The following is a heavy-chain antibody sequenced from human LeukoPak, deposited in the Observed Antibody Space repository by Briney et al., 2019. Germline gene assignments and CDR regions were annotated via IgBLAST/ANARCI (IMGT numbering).Heavy chain of an antibody. Sequence: GGSLRLSCAASGFTVSSNYMSWVRQAPGKGLEWVSLLYSSGSTYYTDSVKGRFTISRDSSKNTLYLQMNSLRAEDTAVYYCAGRDKGYYYGMDVWGQGTTVTVPS. CDR3: AGRDKGYYYGMDV. V-gene: IGHV3-66*01. J-gene: IGHJ6*02. D-gene: IGHD5-24*01. CDR1: GFTVSSNY. CDR2: LYSSGST.